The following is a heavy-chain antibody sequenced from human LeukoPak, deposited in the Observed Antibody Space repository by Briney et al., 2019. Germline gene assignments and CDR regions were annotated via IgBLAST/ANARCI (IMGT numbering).Heavy chain of an antibody. Sequence: SETLSLTCTVSGGSISSYYWSWIRQPPGKGLEWIGYIYYSGSTNYNPSLKSRVTISVDTSKNQFSLKLSSVTAADTAVYYCARRYGFAARGYYFDYWGQGTLVTVSS. V-gene: IGHV4-59*08. CDR3: ARRYGFAARGYYFDY. CDR1: GGSISSYY. D-gene: IGHD6-6*01. J-gene: IGHJ4*02. CDR2: IYYSGST.